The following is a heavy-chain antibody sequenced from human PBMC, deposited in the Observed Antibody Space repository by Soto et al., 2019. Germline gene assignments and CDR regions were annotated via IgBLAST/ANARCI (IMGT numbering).Heavy chain of an antibody. CDR2: IKSDGRST. CDR3: ARSDWFDP. V-gene: IGHV3-74*01. Sequence: GSLRLSCAASGXTFSGHCMHWVRQAPGKGLVWVSRIKSDGRSTSYADSVNGRFTVSIDNAKNTLYLQMNILRAEDTAVYYCARSDWFDPWGQGTLGTVS. J-gene: IGHJ5*02. CDR1: GXTFSGHC.